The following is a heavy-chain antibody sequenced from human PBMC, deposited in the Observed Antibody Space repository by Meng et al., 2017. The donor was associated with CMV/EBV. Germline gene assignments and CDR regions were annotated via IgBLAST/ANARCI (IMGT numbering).Heavy chain of an antibody. V-gene: IGHV4-4*02. CDR2: IYHSGST. CDR3: ARVVDTAMARGYFDY. Sequence: SETLSLTCAVSGGSISSSNWWSWVRQPPGKGLEWIGEIYHSGSTNYNPSLKSRVTISVDKPKNQFSLKLSSVTAADTAVYYCARVVDTAMARGYFDYWGQGTLVTVSS. J-gene: IGHJ4*02. CDR1: GGSISSSNW. D-gene: IGHD5-18*01.